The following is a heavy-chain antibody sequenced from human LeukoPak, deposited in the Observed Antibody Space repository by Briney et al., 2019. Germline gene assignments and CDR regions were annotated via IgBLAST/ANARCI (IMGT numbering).Heavy chain of an antibody. CDR2: ISSSATYI. J-gene: IGHJ6*02. D-gene: IGHD2-2*01. Sequence: GGSLRLSCAASGFTFSDYNMNWVRQAPGKGLEWVSSISSSATYIYYADSVKGRFTISRDNAKTSLSLQMNSLRAEDTAVYYCARILVVPAANYYYSYGMDGWGQGTTVTVSS. V-gene: IGHV3-21*06. CDR3: ARILVVPAANYYYSYGMDG. CDR1: GFTFSDYN.